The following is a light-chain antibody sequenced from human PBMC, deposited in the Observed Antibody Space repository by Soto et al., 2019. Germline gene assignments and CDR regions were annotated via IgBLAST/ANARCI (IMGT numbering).Light chain of an antibody. J-gene: IGKJ4*01. CDR1: QDISNY. CDR2: DAS. V-gene: IGKV1-33*01. CDR3: QQYDNIPPVI. Sequence: DLQMTQSPSSLSASVGDRVTITCQASQDISNYLNWYQQKAGKAPKLLIYDASNLETGVPSRFSGSGSGTDFSFTINSLQPEDIATYYCQQYDNIPPVIFGGGTKVEIK.